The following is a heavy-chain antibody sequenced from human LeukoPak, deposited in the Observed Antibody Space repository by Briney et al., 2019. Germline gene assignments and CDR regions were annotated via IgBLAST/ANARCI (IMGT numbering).Heavy chain of an antibody. D-gene: IGHD6-13*01. CDR2: ISSSSSYI. CDR3: ARYSSSYNWYFDL. J-gene: IGHJ2*01. Sequence: PGGSLRLSCAASGFTFSSDSMNWVRQAPGKGLEWVSSISSSSSYIYYADSVKGRFTIPRDNAKNSLYLQMNSLRAEDTAVYYCARYSSSYNWYFDLWGRGTLVTVSS. CDR1: GFTFSSDS. V-gene: IGHV3-21*01.